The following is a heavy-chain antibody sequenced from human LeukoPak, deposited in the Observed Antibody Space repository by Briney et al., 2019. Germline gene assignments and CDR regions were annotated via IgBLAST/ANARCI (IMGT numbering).Heavy chain of an antibody. D-gene: IGHD4-11*01. CDR2: IIPISDKA. CDR1: GGTFSSYA. CDR3: ARVSTTVTTTGYYYYMDV. V-gene: IGHV1-69*04. J-gene: IGHJ6*03. Sequence: GASVKVSCKASGGTFSSYAINWVRQAPGQGPEWMGRIIPISDKANFAQKFQGRVTITADKPTSTAYMELSSLGSEDTAVYYCARVSTTVTTTGYYYYMDVWGKGTTVTVSS.